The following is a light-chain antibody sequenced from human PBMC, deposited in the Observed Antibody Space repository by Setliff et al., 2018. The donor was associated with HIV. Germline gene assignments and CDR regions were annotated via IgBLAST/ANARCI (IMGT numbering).Light chain of an antibody. CDR2: DVT. CDR3: CSSAGTYTSFFV. CDR1: SSDAGDYNF. V-gene: IGLV2-11*01. J-gene: IGLJ1*01. Sequence: QSALTQPRSVSGSPGQSVTIACTGTSSDAGDYNFVSWYQLHPGKAPKLIIYDVTKRPSGVPDHFSGSKSANAASLTISGLQAEDEADYYCCSSAGTYTSFFVFGTGTKGTVL.